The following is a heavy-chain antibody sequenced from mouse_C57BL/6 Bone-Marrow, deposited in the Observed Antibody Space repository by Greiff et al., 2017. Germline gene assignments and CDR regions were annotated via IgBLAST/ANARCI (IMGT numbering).Heavy chain of an antibody. Sequence: VQLQHPGAELVKPGASVKLSCKASGYTFTSSWMHWVKQRPGRGLEWIGRIDPISGGTKYNEKFKSKATLTVDKPSSTAYMQLSSLTSEDSAVYYCAHGNYFYWYFAVWGTGTTFTVSS. D-gene: IGHD2-1*01. V-gene: IGHV1-72*01. CDR2: IDPISGGT. CDR3: AHGNYFYWYFAV. J-gene: IGHJ1*03. CDR1: GYTFTSSW.